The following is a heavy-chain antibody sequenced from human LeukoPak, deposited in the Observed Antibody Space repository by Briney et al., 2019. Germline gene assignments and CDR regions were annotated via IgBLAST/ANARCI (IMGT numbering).Heavy chain of an antibody. D-gene: IGHD3-10*01. Sequence: ASVKVSCKASGYTLTGYYMHWVRQAPGQGREWMGGINPNSCGTNYAQYFQRRVTITSDTSISTAYMELSMLRSDDAAVYYCARETMVRGVIYYYYYMDVWGKGTTVTVSS. CDR3: ARETMVRGVIYYYYYMDV. V-gene: IGHV1-2*02. CDR2: INPNSCGT. J-gene: IGHJ6*03. CDR1: GYTLTGYY.